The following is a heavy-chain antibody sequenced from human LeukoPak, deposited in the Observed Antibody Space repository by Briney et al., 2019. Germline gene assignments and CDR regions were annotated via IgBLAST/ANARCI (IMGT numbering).Heavy chain of an antibody. CDR1: GYSISSGYY. D-gene: IGHD4-11*01. CDR2: IYHSGST. Sequence: PSETLSLTCTVSGYSISSGYYWGWIRQPPGKGLEWIGSIYHSGSTYYNPSLKSRVTISVDTSKNQFSLKLSSVTAADTAVYYCARDPHYTPFDYWGQGTLATVSS. CDR3: ARDPHYTPFDY. J-gene: IGHJ4*02. V-gene: IGHV4-38-2*02.